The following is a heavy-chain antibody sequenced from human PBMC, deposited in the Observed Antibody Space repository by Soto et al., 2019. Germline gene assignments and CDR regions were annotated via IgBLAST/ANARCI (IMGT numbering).Heavy chain of an antibody. J-gene: IGHJ5*02. Sequence: TLSLTCTVSGGSISSDANFWSWIRQLPGRGLEWIGYISYTGRTYYTPSLNGRLTISLDTSKNLFSLRLSAVTAADTAVYFCARGSFSSSSSWFDPWGQGTLVTVSS. D-gene: IGHD6-6*01. CDR1: GGSISSDANF. CDR2: ISYTGRT. V-gene: IGHV4-31*03. CDR3: ARGSFSSSSSWFDP.